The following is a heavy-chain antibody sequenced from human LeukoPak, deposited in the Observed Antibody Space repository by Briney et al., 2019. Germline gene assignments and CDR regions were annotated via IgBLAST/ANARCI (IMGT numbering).Heavy chain of an antibody. CDR3: AREGYQLLFDP. CDR1: GGSFSGYY. Sequence: SETLSLTCAVYGGSFSGYYWSWIRQPPGKGLEWIGEINHSGSTNYNPSLKSRVTMSVDTSKNQVSLQLSSVTAADTAVYYCAREGYQLLFDPWGQGTLVTVSS. J-gene: IGHJ5*02. V-gene: IGHV4-34*01. D-gene: IGHD2-2*01. CDR2: INHSGST.